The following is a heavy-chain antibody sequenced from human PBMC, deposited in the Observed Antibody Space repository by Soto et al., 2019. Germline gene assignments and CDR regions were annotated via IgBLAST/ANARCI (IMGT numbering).Heavy chain of an antibody. Sequence: SQTLSLTCTVSGGSISSYYWSWIRQPPGRGLEWIGYIYYNGSTNYNPSLKSRVTISVDTSKNQFSLKLSSVTAADTAVYYCARVWGGAFDIWGQGTMVTVSS. CDR1: GGSISSYY. V-gene: IGHV4-59*01. CDR2: IYYNGST. CDR3: ARVWGGAFDI. D-gene: IGHD3-10*01. J-gene: IGHJ3*02.